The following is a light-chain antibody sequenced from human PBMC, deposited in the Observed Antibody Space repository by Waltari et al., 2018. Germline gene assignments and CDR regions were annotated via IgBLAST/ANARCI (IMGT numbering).Light chain of an antibody. J-gene: IGLJ2*01. CDR3: AAWDESLNGVVV. V-gene: IGLV1-44*01. CDR2: STN. Sequence: QSVLTQPPSVSGTPGPRVIISCSGRSSNIGSNAVNWYQQLPGTAPKPLIYSTNQRPSGVPNRFSGSKSGTSGSLAISGLQSEDEGDYYCAAWDESLNGVVVFGGGTKLTVL. CDR1: SSNIGSNA.